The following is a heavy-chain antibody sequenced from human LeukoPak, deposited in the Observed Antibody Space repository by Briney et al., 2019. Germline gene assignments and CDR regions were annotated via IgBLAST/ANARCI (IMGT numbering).Heavy chain of an antibody. CDR3: ARGGITMIVRLDP. Sequence: ASVKVSCKASGYTFTGYYMHWVRQPPGQGLEWMVWINPNSGGTNYEQKLQGRVTMTTDTSTSTAYMELRSLRSDDTAVYYCARGGITMIVRLDPWGQGTLVTVSS. CDR2: INPNSGGT. CDR1: GYTFTGYY. D-gene: IGHD3-22*01. J-gene: IGHJ5*02. V-gene: IGHV1-2*02.